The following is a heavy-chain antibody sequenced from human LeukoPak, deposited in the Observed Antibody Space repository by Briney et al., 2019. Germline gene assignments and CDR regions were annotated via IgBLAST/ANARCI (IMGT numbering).Heavy chain of an antibody. CDR3: ASSLDYYDSSGYYYAYYFDY. D-gene: IGHD3-22*01. V-gene: IGHV4-34*01. Sequence: PSETLSLTCAVYGGSFSGYYWSWIRQPPGKGLEWIGEINHSGSTNYNPSLKSRVTISVDTSKNQFSLKLSSVTAADTAVYYCASSLDYYDSSGYYYAYYFDYWGQGTLVTVSS. J-gene: IGHJ4*02. CDR1: GGSFSGYY. CDR2: INHSGST.